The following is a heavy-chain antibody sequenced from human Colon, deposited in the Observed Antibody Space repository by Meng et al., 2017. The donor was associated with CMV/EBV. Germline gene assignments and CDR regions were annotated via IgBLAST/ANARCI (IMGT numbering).Heavy chain of an antibody. CDR2: IYYSGST. Sequence: SETLSLTSTVSGGSISSGDYYWSWIRQPPGKGLEWIGYIYYSGSTYYNPSLKSRVTISVDTSKNQFSLKLSSVTAADTAVYYCARVGDCSSTSCPVGYFDYWGQGTLVTVSS. V-gene: IGHV4-30-4*08. J-gene: IGHJ4*02. D-gene: IGHD2-2*01. CDR1: GGSISSGDYY. CDR3: ARVGDCSSTSCPVGYFDY.